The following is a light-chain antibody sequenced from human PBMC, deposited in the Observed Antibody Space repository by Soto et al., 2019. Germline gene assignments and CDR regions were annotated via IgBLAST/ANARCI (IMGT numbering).Light chain of an antibody. CDR1: QSVTSKY. V-gene: IGKV3-20*01. CDR2: GAS. Sequence: EIVLTQSPDTLSLSPGERATLSCRASQSVTSKYLAWYQQKPGQAPRLLIHGASNRATGIPDRFSGSGSGTDFTLTISRLEPEDFALFYCQQYGSSVQFGGGTKVEIK. J-gene: IGKJ4*02. CDR3: QQYGSSVQ.